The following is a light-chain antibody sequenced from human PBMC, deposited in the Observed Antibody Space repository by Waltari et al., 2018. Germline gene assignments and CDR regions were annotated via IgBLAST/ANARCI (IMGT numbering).Light chain of an antibody. CDR1: QAIFDS. V-gene: IGKV1-NL1*01. CDR3: QQYSGSLPTT. J-gene: IGKJ3*01. Sequence: QKNPAPTPLVAFVGGRIHNNCRASQAIFDSLAWYQQKPGKAPKLLLYETSILASGVPSRFSGSVSGTDYTLAINNLQTEDVATYFCQQYSGSLPTTFGPGTRLALK. CDR2: ETS.